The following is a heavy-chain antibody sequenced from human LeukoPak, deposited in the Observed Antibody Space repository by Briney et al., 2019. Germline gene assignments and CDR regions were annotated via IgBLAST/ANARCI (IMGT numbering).Heavy chain of an antibody. V-gene: IGHV3-11*04. CDR2: ISSSGTII. Sequence: GGSLRLSCAASGFTFRDHYMSWIRQAPGKGLEWVSYISSSGTIIHYADSVKGRFTISRDNGKNALYLQMNSLRAEDTAVYYCASPGPTGYYYFYMDVWGKGTTVTVSS. J-gene: IGHJ6*03. CDR1: GFTFRDHY. D-gene: IGHD4-17*01. CDR3: ASPGPTGYYYFYMDV.